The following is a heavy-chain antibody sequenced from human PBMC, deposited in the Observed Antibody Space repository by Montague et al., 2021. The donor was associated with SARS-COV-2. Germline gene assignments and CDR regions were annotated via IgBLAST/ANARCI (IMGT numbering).Heavy chain of an antibody. CDR1: GGSLNNYF. V-gene: IGHV4-59*12. CDR3: ARVDSSGHGDY. CDR2: ISYTGST. J-gene: IGHJ4*02. D-gene: IGHD3-22*01. Sequence: SETLSLTCTVSGGSLNNYFWSWIRQPPGKGLEWVGYISYTGSTKYNPSLQSRVTISVDTARNRFSLKLLSVTAADTAFYYCARVDSSGHGDYWGQGILVSVSS.